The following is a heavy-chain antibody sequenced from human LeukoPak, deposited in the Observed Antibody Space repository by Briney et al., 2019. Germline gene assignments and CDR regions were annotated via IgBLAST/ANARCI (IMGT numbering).Heavy chain of an antibody. CDR3: ARDGVVAATRAHYV. CDR2: IIPIFGTA. V-gene: IGHV1-69*06. D-gene: IGHD2-15*01. CDR1: GGTFSSYG. J-gene: IGHJ6*04. Sequence: SVKVSCKASGGTFSSYGISWVRQAPGQGLEWMGRIIPIFGTANYAQKFQGRVTITADKSTSTAYMELSSLRSEDTAVYYCARDGVVAATRAHYVWGKGTTVTVSS.